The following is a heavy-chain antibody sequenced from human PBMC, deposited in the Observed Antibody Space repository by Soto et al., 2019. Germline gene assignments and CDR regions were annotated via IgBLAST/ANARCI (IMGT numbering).Heavy chain of an antibody. CDR1: GGSFSDYY. D-gene: IGHD3-10*01. Sequence: SETLSLTCAVYGGSFSDYYWSCIRQPPGKGLEWIGEINHSGSTNYNPSLKSRVTISVDTSKNQFSLKLSSVTAADTAVYYCARGRINMVRGSRYYYGMDVWGQGTTVTVSS. V-gene: IGHV4-34*01. J-gene: IGHJ6*02. CDR3: ARGRINMVRGSRYYYGMDV. CDR2: INHSGST.